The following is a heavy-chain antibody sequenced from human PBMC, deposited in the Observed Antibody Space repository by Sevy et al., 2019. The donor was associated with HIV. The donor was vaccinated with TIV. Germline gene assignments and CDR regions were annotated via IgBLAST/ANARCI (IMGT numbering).Heavy chain of an antibody. J-gene: IGHJ4*02. Sequence: ASVKVSCKASGGTFSSYAISWVRQAPGQGLEWMGGIIPIFGTANYAQKFQGRVTITADESTSTAYMELSSLRSEDTAVYYCARVRPGGYYDSSGYYRQFYFDYWGQGTLVTVSS. CDR2: IIPIFGTA. CDR3: ARVRPGGYYDSSGYYRQFYFDY. CDR1: GGTFSSYA. V-gene: IGHV1-69*13. D-gene: IGHD3-22*01.